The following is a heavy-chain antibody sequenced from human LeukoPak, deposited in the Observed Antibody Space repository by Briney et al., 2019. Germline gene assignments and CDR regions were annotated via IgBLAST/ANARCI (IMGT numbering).Heavy chain of an antibody. J-gene: IGHJ4*02. CDR2: TSQSAIA. V-gene: IGHV4-38-2*01. CDR3: ARASVEHRIVAGDYFDY. Sequence: SETLSLTCAVSGYSINSAHYWVWIRQPPGKGLEWIGNTSQSAIASYNPSLKSRVTISVDTSKNQFSLKMTSLTAADTAVYFCARASVEHRIVAGDYFDYWGRGTLVTVSS. D-gene: IGHD2-15*01. CDR1: GYSINSAHY.